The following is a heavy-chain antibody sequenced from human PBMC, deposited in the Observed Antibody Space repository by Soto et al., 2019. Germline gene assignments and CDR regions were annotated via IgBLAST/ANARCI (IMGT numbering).Heavy chain of an antibody. CDR2: IVVGSGNT. Sequence: ASVKVSCKASGYTFTNYGISWVRQARGQRLEWIGWIVVGSGNTNYAQKFQERVTITRDMSTSTAYMELSSLRSEDTAVYYCAAGSPYDSSGYYTAYYFDYWGQGTLVTVSS. CDR3: AAGSPYDSSGYYTAYYFDY. CDR1: GYTFTNYG. J-gene: IGHJ4*02. V-gene: IGHV1-58*02. D-gene: IGHD3-22*01.